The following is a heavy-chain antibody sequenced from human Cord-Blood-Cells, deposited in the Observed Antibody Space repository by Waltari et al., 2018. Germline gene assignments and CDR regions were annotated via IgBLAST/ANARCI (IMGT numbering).Heavy chain of an antibody. V-gene: IGHV4-34*01. D-gene: IGHD3-10*01. CDR1: GGPFSGYY. CDR3: ARVVRTGYYFDY. J-gene: IGHJ4*02. CDR2: INHSGST. Sequence: QVQLQQWGAGLLKPSETLSLTCAVYGGPFSGYYWSGIRQPPGKGLEWIGEINHSGSTNYNPSLKSRVTISVDTSKNQFSLKLSSVTAADTAVYYCARVVRTGYYFDYWGQGTLVTVSS.